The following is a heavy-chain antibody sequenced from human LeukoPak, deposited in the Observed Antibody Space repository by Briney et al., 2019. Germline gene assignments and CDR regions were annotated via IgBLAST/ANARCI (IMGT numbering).Heavy chain of an antibody. D-gene: IGHD2-15*01. CDR2: IASSSSYI. CDR3: AREGWSHYGMDV. CDR1: GFTFSTYS. V-gene: IGHV3-21*01. Sequence: PGGSLRLSCAASGFTFSTYSMNWVRQAPGKGLEWVSSIASSSSYIYYADSVKGRFTISRDNAKNSLYLQMNSLRAEDTAVYYCAREGWSHYGMDVWGQGTTVTVSS. J-gene: IGHJ6*02.